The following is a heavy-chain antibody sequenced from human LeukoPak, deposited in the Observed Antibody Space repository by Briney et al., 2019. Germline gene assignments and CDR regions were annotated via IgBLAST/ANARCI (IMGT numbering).Heavy chain of an antibody. D-gene: IGHD2-21*02. J-gene: IGHJ4*02. V-gene: IGHV3-7*01. CDR3: ARVPLAYCGGDCYPLYYFDY. CDR2: IKQDGSEK. Sequence: GGSLRLSCAASGFTFSSYWMSWVRQAPGKGLEWVANIKQDGSEKYYVDSVKGRFTISRDNAKNSLYLQMNSLRAEGTAVYYCARVPLAYCGGDCYPLYYFDYWGQGTLVTVSS. CDR1: GFTFSSYW.